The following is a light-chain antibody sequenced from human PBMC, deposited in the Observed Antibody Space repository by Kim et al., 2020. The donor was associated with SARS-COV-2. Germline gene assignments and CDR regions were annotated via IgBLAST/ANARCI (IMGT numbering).Light chain of an antibody. V-gene: IGKV1-5*03. CDR3: QQYNSYWT. J-gene: IGKJ1*01. Sequence: SASVGGRVTITGRASQSISSWLAWYQQKPGKAPKLLIYKASSLESGVPSRFSVSGSGTEFTLTSSSLQPDDFATYYCQQYNSYWTFGQGTKVDIK. CDR2: KAS. CDR1: QSISSW.